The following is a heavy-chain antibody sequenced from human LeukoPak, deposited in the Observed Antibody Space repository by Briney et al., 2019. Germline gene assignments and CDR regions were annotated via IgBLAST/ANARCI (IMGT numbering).Heavy chain of an antibody. CDR2: IVGSGNGA. CDR3: AKGPANVTILGVRSQNWFDP. D-gene: IGHD3-3*01. Sequence: GGSLRLSCAASGFTFTNYALIWVRQAPGKGLEWVSAIVGSGNGAYYADSVKGRFTISRDNSKNTLYLQMNSLRAEDTAVYYCAKGPANVTILGVRSQNWFDPWGQGTLVTVSS. V-gene: IGHV3-23*01. CDR1: GFTFTNYA. J-gene: IGHJ5*02.